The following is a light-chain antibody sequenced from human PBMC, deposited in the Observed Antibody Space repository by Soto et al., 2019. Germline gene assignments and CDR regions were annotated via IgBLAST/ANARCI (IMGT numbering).Light chain of an antibody. CDR3: LQDYNYPYT. CDR1: RGISSY. J-gene: IGKJ5*01. Sequence: IQLTQSPSFLSASVGDRVTITCRASRGISSYLAWYQQKPGKAPKLLIYAAFSLQSGVSSRFSGSGSGTDFTLTISSLQPEDFAAYYCLQDYNYPYTFGQGTRLENK. CDR2: AAF. V-gene: IGKV1-6*01.